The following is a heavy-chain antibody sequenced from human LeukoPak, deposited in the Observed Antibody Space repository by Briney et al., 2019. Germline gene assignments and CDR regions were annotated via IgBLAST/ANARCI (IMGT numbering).Heavy chain of an antibody. Sequence: SETLSLTCAVYGGSFSGYYWSWIRQPQGKGLEWIGEINHSGSTNYNPSLKSRVTISVDTSKNQFSLKLSSVTAADTAVYYCARRRRLIYFDFWGQGTLVAVSS. J-gene: IGHJ4*02. CDR3: ARRRRLIYFDF. CDR2: INHSGST. V-gene: IGHV4-34*01. CDR1: GGSFSGYY. D-gene: IGHD3-16*01.